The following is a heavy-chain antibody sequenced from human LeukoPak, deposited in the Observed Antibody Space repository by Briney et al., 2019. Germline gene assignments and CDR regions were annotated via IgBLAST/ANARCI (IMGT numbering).Heavy chain of an antibody. J-gene: IGHJ4*02. Sequence: PGGSLRLSCAASGFTFSDYDMHWVRQPTGKGLEWVAAIGTAGDTYYTGSVKGRFTISRENAKNSLYLQMNSLRAGDTAVHYRARVAKERVGGVYYFDYWGQGTLVTVSS. CDR2: IGTAGDT. CDR1: GFTFSDYD. D-gene: IGHD1-1*01. V-gene: IGHV3-13*01. CDR3: ARVAKERVGGVYYFDY.